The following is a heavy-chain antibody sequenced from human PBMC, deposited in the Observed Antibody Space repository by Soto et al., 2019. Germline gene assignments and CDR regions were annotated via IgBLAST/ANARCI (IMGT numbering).Heavy chain of an antibody. V-gene: IGHV3-23*01. CDR3: AKAPTTVTTGYFDD. J-gene: IGHJ4*02. CDR1: GFILSSYV. Sequence: EVQLLESGGGLVQPGGSLRLSCAASGFILSSYVMSWVRQAPGKGLEWVSAISHSGDTTYYADSVKGRFTISRDNSENTLYLQVNSLRVEDTAVYYCAKAPTTVTTGYFDDCGQGTLVTVSS. CDR2: ISHSGDTT. D-gene: IGHD4-17*01.